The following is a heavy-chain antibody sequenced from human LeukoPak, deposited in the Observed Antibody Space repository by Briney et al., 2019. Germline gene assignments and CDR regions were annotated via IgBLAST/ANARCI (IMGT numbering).Heavy chain of an antibody. J-gene: IGHJ4*02. D-gene: IGHD4-17*01. CDR1: GFTFSSYS. Sequence: GGSLRLSCAASGFTFSSYSMNWVRQAPGKGLEWVSSISSSSSYIYYADSVKGRFTISRDNAKNSLYLQMNSLRAEDTAVYYCAKVTTTVTDDYFDYWGQGTLVTVSS. CDR2: ISSSSSYI. CDR3: AKVTTTVTDDYFDY. V-gene: IGHV3-21*04.